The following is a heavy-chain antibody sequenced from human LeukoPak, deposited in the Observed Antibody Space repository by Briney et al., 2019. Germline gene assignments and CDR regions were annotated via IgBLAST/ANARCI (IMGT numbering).Heavy chain of an antibody. Sequence: GGSLRLSCAASGFTFSSYAMSWVRQAPGKGLEWVSAISGSGGSTYYADSVKGRFTISRDNSKNTLYLQMNSLRAEDTAVYYCARPLAAAGTYYFDYWGQGTLVTVSS. J-gene: IGHJ4*02. D-gene: IGHD6-13*01. CDR1: GFTFSSYA. CDR3: ARPLAAAGTYYFDY. V-gene: IGHV3-23*01. CDR2: ISGSGGST.